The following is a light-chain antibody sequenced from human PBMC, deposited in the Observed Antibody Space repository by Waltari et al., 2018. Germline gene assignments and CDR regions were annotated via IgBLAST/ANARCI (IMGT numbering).Light chain of an antibody. CDR3: QQYKNWPPWT. J-gene: IGKJ1*01. V-gene: IGKV3-15*01. CDR1: QSVSSN. CDR2: GAS. Sequence: EVVMTQSPATLSVSPGERATLSCRASQSVSSNLAWYQHKPGQAPRLLIYGASTRATGIPARFSGSGSGTEFTLTISSLQSEDFAAYYCQQYKNWPPWTFGPGTTVEIK.